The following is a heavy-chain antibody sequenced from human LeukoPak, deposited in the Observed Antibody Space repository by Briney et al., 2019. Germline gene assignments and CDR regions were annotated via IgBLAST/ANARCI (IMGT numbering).Heavy chain of an antibody. CDR3: SKGLYDYVSSLDY. D-gene: IGHD3-16*01. CDR1: GFTFSSYG. CDR2: IWYDGSNK. Sequence: GRSLRLSCAASGFTFSSYGMHWVRQAPGKGLEWVAVIWYDGSNKYYADSVKGRFTISRDNSKNTLYLQMNSLRAEDTAVYYCSKGLYDYVSSLDYWGQGTLVTVSS. J-gene: IGHJ4*02. V-gene: IGHV3-33*06.